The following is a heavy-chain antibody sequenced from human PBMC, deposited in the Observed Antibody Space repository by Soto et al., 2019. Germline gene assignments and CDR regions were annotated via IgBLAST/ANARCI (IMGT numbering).Heavy chain of an antibody. CDR1: GFTFIDHY. D-gene: IGHD2-8*01. CDR3: ARGYCSNGVCYRYIDL. Sequence: GGSLRVSCSASGFTFIDHYMDWVRQAPGKWLEWVGRTRNKANSYTTEYAASVKGRFTISRDDSKNSLYLQMNSLKTEDTAVYYCARGYCSNGVCYRYIDLWGRGNLVTVSS. J-gene: IGHJ2*01. CDR2: TRNKANSYTT. V-gene: IGHV3-72*01.